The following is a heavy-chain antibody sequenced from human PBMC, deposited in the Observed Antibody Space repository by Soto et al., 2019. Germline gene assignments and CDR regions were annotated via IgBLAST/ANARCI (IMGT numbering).Heavy chain of an antibody. CDR2: IYWDDDK. V-gene: IGHV2-5*02. J-gene: IGHJ4*02. D-gene: IGHD6-6*01. CDR3: AHCSSGRGYFDY. CDR1: GFSLSTSGVG. Sequence: QITLEESGPTLVKPTQTLTLTCTFSGFSLSTSGVGVGRIRQPPGKALEWLALIYWDDDKRYSPSLKSRLTITKDTSKNQVVLTMTNMDPVDTATFYCAHCSSGRGYFDYWGQGTLVTVSS.